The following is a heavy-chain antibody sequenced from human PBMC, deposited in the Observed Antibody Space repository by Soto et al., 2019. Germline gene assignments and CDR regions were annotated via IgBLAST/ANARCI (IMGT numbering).Heavy chain of an antibody. CDR1: GFTFDDYA. J-gene: IGHJ4*02. V-gene: IGHV3-9*01. CDR3: AKDIYIIVGGTHIDF. Sequence: EVHLVESGGGLVQPGRSLRLSCAASGFTFDDYAMHWVRQAPGKGLEWVSGISWNSDSTGYADSVKGRFTISRDNAKNSLFLQMNSLRAEDTALYFCAKDIYIIVGGTHIDFWGRGTLVSVSS. D-gene: IGHD1-26*01. CDR2: ISWNSDST.